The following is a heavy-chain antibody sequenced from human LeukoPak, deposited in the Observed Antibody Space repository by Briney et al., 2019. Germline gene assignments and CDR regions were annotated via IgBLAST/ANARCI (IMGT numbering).Heavy chain of an antibody. CDR3: ARDQRVTGRPDIDY. V-gene: IGHV3-74*03. J-gene: IGHJ4*02. D-gene: IGHD4-11*01. Sequence: PGGSLRLSCAASGFTFRNHWMHWVRQTPGKGLVWVSRISSDGSSTTYADSVTGRFTISRDNAKNTLYLQMNNLRAEDTDMYYCARDQRVTGRPDIDYWGQGTLVIVSS. CDR2: ISSDGSST. CDR1: GFTFRNHW.